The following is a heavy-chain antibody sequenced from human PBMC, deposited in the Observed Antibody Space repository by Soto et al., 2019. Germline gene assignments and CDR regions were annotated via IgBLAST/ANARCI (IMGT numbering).Heavy chain of an antibody. CDR2: IWHDGGNK. J-gene: IGHJ4*02. V-gene: IGHV3-33*01. CDR3: ARDGDVNTGFGKDY. D-gene: IGHD3-16*01. CDR1: GFTFSSSG. Sequence: GGSLRLSCAASGFTFSSSGMPGFRQAPGKGLEWVAFIWHDGGNKFYAESVKGRFTISRDNSKNTLYLQMTSLSAEDTAMYYCARDGDVNTGFGKDYWGQGTLVTVSS.